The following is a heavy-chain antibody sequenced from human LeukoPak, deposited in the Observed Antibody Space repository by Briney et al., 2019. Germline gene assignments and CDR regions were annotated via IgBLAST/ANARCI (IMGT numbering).Heavy chain of an antibody. Sequence: SETLSLTCTVSGGSISSSSYYWGWIRQPPGKGLEWIGSIYYSGSTYYNPSLKSRVTISVDTSKNQFSLKLSSVTAADTAVYYCARSECMDVWGKGTTVTVSS. CDR2: IYYSGST. D-gene: IGHD3-3*01. V-gene: IGHV4-39*01. CDR1: GGSISSSSYY. J-gene: IGHJ6*03. CDR3: ARSECMDV.